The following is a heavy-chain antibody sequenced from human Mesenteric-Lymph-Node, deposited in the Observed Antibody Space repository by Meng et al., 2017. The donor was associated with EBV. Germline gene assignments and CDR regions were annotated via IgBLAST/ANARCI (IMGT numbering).Heavy chain of an antibody. J-gene: IGHJ4*02. CDR1: GGSFSGYY. CDR2: INHSGST. CDR3: ARVFPDLDY. V-gene: IGHV4-34*01. Sequence: DHRQQWGAGLLTPSATRSLTCAVYGGSFSGYYWSWIRQPPGKGLEWIGEINHSGSTNYNPSLKSRVTISVDTSKNQFSLKLSSVTAADTAVYYCARVFPDLDYWGQGTLVTVS.